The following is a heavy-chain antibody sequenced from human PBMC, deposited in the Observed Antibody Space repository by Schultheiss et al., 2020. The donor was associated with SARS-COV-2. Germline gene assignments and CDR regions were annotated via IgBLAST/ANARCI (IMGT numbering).Heavy chain of an antibody. D-gene: IGHD4-11*01. V-gene: IGHV3-9*01. CDR3: VKDSGYNSDYLDH. J-gene: IGHJ4*02. Sequence: GGSLRLSCAASGFIVDDYAMHWVRQAPGKGLEWVSGIGWSGAIIGYADSVKGRFTISRDNVKHSVHLQMNSLRVEDTAFYYCVKDSGYNSDYLDHWGQGTLVTVSS. CDR1: GFIVDDYA. CDR2: IGWSGAII.